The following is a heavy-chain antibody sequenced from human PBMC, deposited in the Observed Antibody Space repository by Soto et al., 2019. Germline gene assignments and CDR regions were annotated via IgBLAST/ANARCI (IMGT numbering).Heavy chain of an antibody. CDR1: GFTFSSYS. CDR3: GRGGLAEAGTLDC. J-gene: IGHJ4*02. V-gene: IGHV3-21*01. CDR2: ISSSSSYI. Sequence: EVQLVESGGGLVKPGGSLRLSCAASGFTFSSYSMNWVRQAPGKGLEWVSSISSSSSYIYYADSVKGRFTISRDNAKNSQYLQMNRLRAEDTAVYYCGRGGLAEAGTLDCWGQGTLVTVSS. D-gene: IGHD6-13*01.